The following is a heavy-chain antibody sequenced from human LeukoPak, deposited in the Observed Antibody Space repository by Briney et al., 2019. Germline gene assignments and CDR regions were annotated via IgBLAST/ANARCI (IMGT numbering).Heavy chain of an antibody. CDR1: GYTFTNYD. V-gene: IGHV1-8*01. CDR2: VSPNSANT. J-gene: IGHJ4*02. D-gene: IGHD3-22*01. CDR3: ARRSDGYDSSAYCH. Sequence: ASVKVSCKTSGYTFTNYDLNWVRQATGQGLEWMGWVSPNSANTGYAQKFQGRVTLTMDPSISTAYMELSSLRSEDTAVYYCARRSDGYDSSAYCHWGQGTLVTVSS.